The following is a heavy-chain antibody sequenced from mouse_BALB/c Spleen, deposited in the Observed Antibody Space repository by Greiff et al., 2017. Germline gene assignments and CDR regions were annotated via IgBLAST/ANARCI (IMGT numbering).Heavy chain of an antibody. J-gene: IGHJ2*01. CDR3: ARSGYDGYYFDY. CDR2: IYPGNVNT. Sequence: QVQLKESGPELVKPGASVRISCKASGYTFTSYYIHWVKQRPGQGLEWIGWIYPGNVNTKYNEKFKGKATLTADKSSSTAYMQLSSLTSEDSAVYFCARSGYDGYYFDYWGQGTTLTVSS. CDR1: GYTFTSYY. D-gene: IGHD2-14*01. V-gene: IGHV1S56*01.